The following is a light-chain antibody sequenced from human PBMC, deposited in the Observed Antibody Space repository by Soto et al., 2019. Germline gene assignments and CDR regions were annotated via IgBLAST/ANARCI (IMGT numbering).Light chain of an antibody. CDR3: CSNAGSNNLV. V-gene: IGLV2-23*01. CDR1: SSDVGSYNL. Sequence: QSALTQPASVSGSPGQSITISCTGTSSDVGSYNLVSWYQQHPGKAPKLMIYEGSKRPSGVSNRFSGSKSGNTASLTISGLQAEDEADYYCCSNAGSNNLVFGGGTKLTVL. CDR2: EGS. J-gene: IGLJ2*01.